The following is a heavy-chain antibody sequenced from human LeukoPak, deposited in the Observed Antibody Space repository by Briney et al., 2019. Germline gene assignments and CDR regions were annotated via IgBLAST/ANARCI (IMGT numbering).Heavy chain of an antibody. CDR1: GGSFSGYY. CDR2: INHSGNT. D-gene: IGHD3-22*01. CDR3: ARGLGSSSGYSLDY. J-gene: IGHJ4*02. Sequence: PSETLSLTWAVYGGSFSGYYWSWIRQPPGRGLEWIGEINHSGNTNYNPSLKSRVTISVDTSTTQFSLKLSSVTAADTAVYYCARGLGSSSGYSLDYWGQGTLVTVSS. V-gene: IGHV4-34*01.